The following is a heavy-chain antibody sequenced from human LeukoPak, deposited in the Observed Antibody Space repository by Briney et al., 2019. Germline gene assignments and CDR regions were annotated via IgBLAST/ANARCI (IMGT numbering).Heavy chain of an antibody. CDR3: ARVNSIHDRGWWFDP. CDR2: INPRGTST. J-gene: IGHJ5*02. Sequence: ASVKVSCKASGYSFTSHYMHWVRQAPGQGLEWMGLINPRGTSTIYAEKFQGRIIMTRDMSTTTDYMELSSLKSDDTAVYYCARVNSIHDRGWWFDPWGQETLVTSPQ. D-gene: IGHD4-23*01. V-gene: IGHV1-46*01. CDR1: GYSFTSHY.